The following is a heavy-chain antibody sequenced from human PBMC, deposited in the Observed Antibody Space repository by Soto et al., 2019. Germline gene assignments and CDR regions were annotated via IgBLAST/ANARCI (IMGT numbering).Heavy chain of an antibody. CDR1: GGSISSSSYY. CDR2: IYYSGST. J-gene: IGHJ4*02. Sequence: QLQLQESGPGLVKPSETLSLTCTVSGGSISSSSYYWGWIRQPPGKGLEWIGSIYYSGSTYYNPSLTSRVTISVHTSKNQFSLKLSAVTAADTAVYYCARGFHDYGEPCLDYWGQGTLVTVSS. V-gene: IGHV4-39*01. D-gene: IGHD4-17*01. CDR3: ARGFHDYGEPCLDY.